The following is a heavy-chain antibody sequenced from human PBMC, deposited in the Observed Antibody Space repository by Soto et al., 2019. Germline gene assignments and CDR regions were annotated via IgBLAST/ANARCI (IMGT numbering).Heavy chain of an antibody. CDR1: GVSVRSYT. V-gene: IGHV4-4*07. D-gene: IGHD2-21*02. CDR2: VFSSVSA. CDR3: ARDGMTTGDT. Sequence: PSETLSLTCIVSGVSVRSYTWSWVRQPANKGLEWIGRVFSSVSATYNPSLKSRVSISMDTPENRISLKLDSATAADAGVYFCARDGMTTGDTWGPGTLVTVSS. J-gene: IGHJ4*02.